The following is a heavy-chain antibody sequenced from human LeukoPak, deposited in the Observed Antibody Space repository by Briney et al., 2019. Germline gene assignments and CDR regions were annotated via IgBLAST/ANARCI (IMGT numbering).Heavy chain of an antibody. V-gene: IGHV1-46*01. D-gene: IGHD1-26*01. CDR3: ARGSPNWVGATSHFDY. Sequence: GASVKVSCKASGYTFTSYYMHWVRQAPGQGLEWMGIINPSGGSTSYAQKFQGRVTMTRDTSTSTVFMELSSLGSEDTAVYYCARGSPNWVGATSHFDYWGQGTLVTVSS. CDR2: INPSGGST. J-gene: IGHJ4*02. CDR1: GYTFTSYY.